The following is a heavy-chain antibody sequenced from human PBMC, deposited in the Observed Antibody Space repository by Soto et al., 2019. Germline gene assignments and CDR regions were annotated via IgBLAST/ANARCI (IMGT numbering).Heavy chain of an antibody. D-gene: IGHD2-2*01. J-gene: IGHJ4*02. V-gene: IGHV3-66*01. Sequence: GSLRLSCAASGFTVSSNYMSWVRQAPGKGLEWVSVIYSGGSTYYADSVKGRFTISRDNSKNTLYLQMNSLRAEDTAVYYCAKDLLVVPAASFDYWGQGTLVTVSS. CDR3: AKDLLVVPAASFDY. CDR2: IYSGGST. CDR1: GFTVSSNY.